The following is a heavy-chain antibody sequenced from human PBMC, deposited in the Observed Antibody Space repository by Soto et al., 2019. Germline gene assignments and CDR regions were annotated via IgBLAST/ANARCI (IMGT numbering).Heavy chain of an antibody. J-gene: IGHJ3*02. CDR2: ISGSGDST. CDR1: GFTFSSYA. Sequence: GGSLRLSCAASGFTFSSYAMSWVRQAPGKGLEWVSAISGSGDSTYYADSVKGRFTISRDNSKNTLYLQMNSLRAEDTAVYYCATRRPDIVVVVAATPSLSWAFDIWGQGTMVTVSS. V-gene: IGHV3-23*01. D-gene: IGHD2-15*01. CDR3: ATRRPDIVVVVAATPSLSWAFDI.